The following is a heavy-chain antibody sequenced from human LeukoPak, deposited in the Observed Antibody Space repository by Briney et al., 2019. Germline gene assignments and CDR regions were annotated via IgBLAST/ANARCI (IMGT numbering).Heavy chain of an antibody. CDR2: IYYSGST. CDR3: ASGGRAMVKG. Sequence: PSETLSLTSTVSGGSISSYYWSWIRQPPGEGLEWIGYIYYSGSTNYNPSLKSRVTIPVDTSKNQFSLKLSSVTDADTAVYYCASGGRAMVKGWGQGTLVTVSS. D-gene: IGHD5-18*01. CDR1: GGSISSYY. V-gene: IGHV4-59*08. J-gene: IGHJ4*02.